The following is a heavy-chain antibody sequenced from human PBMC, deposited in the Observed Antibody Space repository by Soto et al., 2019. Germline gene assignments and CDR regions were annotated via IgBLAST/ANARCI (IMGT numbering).Heavy chain of an antibody. V-gene: IGHV3-48*02. D-gene: IGHD3-3*01. J-gene: IGHJ4*02. Sequence: GGSLRLSCVASGFSFSNYNMNWVRQAPGKGLEWVSYITDSSDTVHYADSVRGRFAISRDNAESSLYLQMNSLRDEDTAVYFCARDFGHGYYLDYWGRGTLVTVSS. CDR1: GFSFSNYN. CDR3: ARDFGHGYYLDY. CDR2: ITDSSDTV.